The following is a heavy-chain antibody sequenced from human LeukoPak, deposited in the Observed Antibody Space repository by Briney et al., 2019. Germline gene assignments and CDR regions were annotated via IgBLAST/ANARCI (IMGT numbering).Heavy chain of an antibody. J-gene: IGHJ4*02. Sequence: GGSLRLSCAGSGFTFSSYSMNWVRQAPGRGLEWVSSISSSSSYIYYADSVKGRFTISRDNAKNSLYLQMNSLRAEDAAVYYCARDYSSSWYMDYWGQGTLVTVSS. D-gene: IGHD6-13*01. V-gene: IGHV3-21*01. CDR1: GFTFSSYS. CDR2: ISSSSSYI. CDR3: ARDYSSSWYMDY.